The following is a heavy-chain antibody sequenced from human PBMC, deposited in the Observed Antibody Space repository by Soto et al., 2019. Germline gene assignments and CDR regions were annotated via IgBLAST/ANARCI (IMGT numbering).Heavy chain of an antibody. J-gene: IGHJ6*03. D-gene: IGHD4-17*01. CDR3: ARDHVRTTVTTLRATPYYYYMDV. Sequence: GGSLRLSCAASGFTFSSYGMHWVRQAPGKGLEWVAVIWYDGSNKYYADSVKGRFTISRDNSKNTLYLQMNSLRAEDTAVYYCARDHVRTTVTTLRATPYYYYMDVWGKGTTVTV. V-gene: IGHV3-33*01. CDR1: GFTFSSYG. CDR2: IWYDGSNK.